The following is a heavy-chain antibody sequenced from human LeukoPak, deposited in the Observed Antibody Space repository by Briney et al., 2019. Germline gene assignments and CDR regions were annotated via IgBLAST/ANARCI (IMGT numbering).Heavy chain of an antibody. CDR1: GFAFSSQD. CDR2: ISDSGDRT. V-gene: IGHV3-23*01. CDR3: AKDARRSSGWYFFDH. J-gene: IGHJ4*02. Sequence: PGGSLRLSCAASGFAFSSQDMGRVRQAPGKGLEWVSAISDSGDRTYYVDSVKGRFTISRDNSKNTLYLQMNSLRADDTAVYYCAKDARRSSGWYFFDHWGQGTLVTVSS. D-gene: IGHD6-19*01.